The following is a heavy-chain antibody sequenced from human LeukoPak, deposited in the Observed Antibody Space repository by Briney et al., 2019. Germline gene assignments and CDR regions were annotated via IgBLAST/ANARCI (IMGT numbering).Heavy chain of an antibody. CDR1: GFTFSSYA. CDR2: ISDSGRGT. J-gene: IGHJ4*02. D-gene: IGHD6-19*01. V-gene: IGHV3-23*01. Sequence: GGSLRLPCAASGFTFSSYAMTWVRQAPGKGLEWVSAISDSGRGTYYADSVKGRFTISRDNSKNTVYVQMNSLRAEDTAVYYCAKTLSSGWYENWGQGTQVTVSS. CDR3: AKTLSSGWYEN.